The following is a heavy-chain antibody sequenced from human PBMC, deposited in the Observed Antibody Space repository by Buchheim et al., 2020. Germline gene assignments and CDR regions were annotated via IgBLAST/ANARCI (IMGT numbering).Heavy chain of an antibody. CDR1: GGSFSGYY. J-gene: IGHJ6*03. Sequence: QVQLQQWGAGLLKPSETLSLTCAVYGGSFSGYYWSWIRQPPGKGLEWIGEINHSGSTNYNPSLKSRVTTSVDTSKNQFSLKLSSVTAADTAVYYCARGSPGCSGGSCYFRYYYYMDVWGKGTT. D-gene: IGHD2-15*01. CDR2: INHSGST. CDR3: ARGSPGCSGGSCYFRYYYYMDV. V-gene: IGHV4-34*01.